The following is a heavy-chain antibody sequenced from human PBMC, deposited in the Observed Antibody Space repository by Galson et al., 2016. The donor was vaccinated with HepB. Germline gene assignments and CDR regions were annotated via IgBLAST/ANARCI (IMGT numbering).Heavy chain of an antibody. CDR1: GFTFSNYA. CDR2: ISGSGDST. CDR3: ASREYRYGSDAFDI. V-gene: IGHV3-23*01. Sequence: SLRLSCAASGFTFSNYAMSWVRQAPGKGLEWVSAISGSGDSTYYADSVKGRFTISRDNSKNTLFLQMNSLRDEDTAVYYCASREYRYGSDAFDIWGQGTMVTVSS. J-gene: IGHJ3*02. D-gene: IGHD5-18*01.